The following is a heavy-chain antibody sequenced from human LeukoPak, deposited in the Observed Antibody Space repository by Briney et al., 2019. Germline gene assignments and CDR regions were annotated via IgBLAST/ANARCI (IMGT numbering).Heavy chain of an antibody. D-gene: IGHD2-15*01. CDR2: INPNSGGT. Sequence: ASXKVSCKAAGYTFTGYYMFWVGQAPGQGREWMGRINPNSGGTNYAQKFQGRVTMNRDTSINTAYMELSRLRSDDTAVYYCARGYCSGGSCYSVENWFDPWGQGTLVTVSS. V-gene: IGHV1-2*06. CDR1: GYTFTGYY. J-gene: IGHJ5*02. CDR3: ARGYCSGGSCYSVENWFDP.